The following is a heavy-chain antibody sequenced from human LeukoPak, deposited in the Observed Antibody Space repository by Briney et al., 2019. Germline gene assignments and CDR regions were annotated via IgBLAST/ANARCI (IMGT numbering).Heavy chain of an antibody. Sequence: SETLSLTCAVYGGSFSGYYWSWIRQPPGKGLEWIGELNHSGSTNYNPSLKSRVTISVDTSKNQFSLQLTSVTAADTAVYYCARGPLDTAVATYYFDNWAQGTLVIVS. CDR3: ARGPLDTAVATYYFDN. J-gene: IGHJ4*02. CDR1: GGSFSGYY. D-gene: IGHD5-18*01. V-gene: IGHV4-34*01. CDR2: LNHSGST.